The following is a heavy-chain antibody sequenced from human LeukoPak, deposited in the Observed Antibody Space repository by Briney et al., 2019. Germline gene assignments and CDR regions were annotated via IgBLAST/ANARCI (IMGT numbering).Heavy chain of an antibody. CDR2: IIPIFGTA. CDR3: ARNTGLQVGFDP. V-gene: IGHV1-69*13. J-gene: IGHJ5*02. Sequence: ASVKVSCKASGGTFSIYAISWVRQAPGQGLEWMGGIIPIFGTANYAQKFQGRVTITADESTSTAYMELSSLRSEDTAVYYCARNTGLQVGFDPWGQGTLVTVSS. D-gene: IGHD4-11*01. CDR1: GGTFSIYA.